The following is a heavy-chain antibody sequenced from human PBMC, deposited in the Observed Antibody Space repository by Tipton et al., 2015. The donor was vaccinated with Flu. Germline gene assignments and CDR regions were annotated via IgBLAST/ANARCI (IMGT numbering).Heavy chain of an antibody. Sequence: LRLSCAVSGDSIRSSNYYWGWIRQPPGKGLEWIGNIFHSGNTYHNPSLKSRVTTSIDTSKNQLSLKLSSVTAADTAVYFCARRDYSNYVSVPKNWFDPCGQGALGTVSS. CDR2: IFHSGNT. J-gene: IGHJ5*02. CDR1: GDSIRSSNYY. V-gene: IGHV4-39*07. CDR3: ARRDYSNYVSVPKNWFDP. D-gene: IGHD4-11*01.